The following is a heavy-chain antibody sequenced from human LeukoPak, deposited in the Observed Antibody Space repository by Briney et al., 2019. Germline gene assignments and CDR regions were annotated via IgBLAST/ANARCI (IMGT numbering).Heavy chain of an antibody. CDR1: GFSFSNYG. Sequence: GRSLRLSCAASGFSFSNYGMHWVRQAPGKGLEWVAIISLDGNKKYYADSVKGRFTISRDNSKNTVYLQMNSLRAEDTAMYYCAKDNKEEGLDYWGQGTLVTVSS. J-gene: IGHJ4*02. V-gene: IGHV3-30*18. CDR3: AKDNKEEGLDY. D-gene: IGHD1/OR15-1a*01. CDR2: ISLDGNKK.